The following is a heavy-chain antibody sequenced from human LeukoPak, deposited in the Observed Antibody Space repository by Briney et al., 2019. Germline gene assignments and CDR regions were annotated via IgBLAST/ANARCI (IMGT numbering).Heavy chain of an antibody. CDR3: AKDQDSSGYYKYYFDY. V-gene: IGHV3-9*01. J-gene: IGHJ4*02. CDR1: GFTFDDYA. CDR2: ISWNSGSI. D-gene: IGHD3-22*01. Sequence: GGSLRLSYAASGFTFDDYAMHWVRQAPGKGLEWVSGISWNSGSIGYADSVKGRFTISRDNAKNSQYLQMNSLRAEDTALYYCAKDQDSSGYYKYYFDYWGQGTLVTVSS.